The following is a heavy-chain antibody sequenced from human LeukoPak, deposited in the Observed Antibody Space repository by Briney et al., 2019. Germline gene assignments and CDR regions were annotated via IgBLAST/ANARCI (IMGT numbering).Heavy chain of an antibody. J-gene: IGHJ6*03. V-gene: IGHV3-53*01. D-gene: IGHD4-17*01. Sequence: PGGSLRLSCTVSGFTVSSNSWSWVRQAPGKGLEWVSFIYSGGNTHYSDSVTGRFTISRDNSKNTLYLQMNSLRAEDTAVYYCARDRGYGDYENYYYYMDVWGKGTTVTVSS. CDR2: IYSGGNT. CDR1: GFTVSSNS. CDR3: ARDRGYGDYENYYYYMDV.